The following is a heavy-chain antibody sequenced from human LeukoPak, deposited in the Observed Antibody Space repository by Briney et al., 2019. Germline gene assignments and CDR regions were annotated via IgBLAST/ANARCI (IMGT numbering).Heavy chain of an antibody. CDR1: GFTFSSYT. D-gene: IGHD4-23*01. V-gene: IGHV3-48*01. CDR3: ARDRAYGGNSFFCGMDV. Sequence: GGSLRLSCAASGFTFSSYTMNWVRQAPGKGLEWISYIMRTAADVTSYADSVEGRFTISRDDAKNSLYLQMNSLRAEDTAVYYCARDRAYGGNSFFCGMDVWGQGTTVTVSS. J-gene: IGHJ6*02. CDR2: IMRTAADVT.